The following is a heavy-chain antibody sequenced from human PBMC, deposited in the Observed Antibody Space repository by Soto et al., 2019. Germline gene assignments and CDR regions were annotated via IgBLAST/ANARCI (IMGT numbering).Heavy chain of an antibody. CDR3: ARVNSLWLRSSFEY. Sequence: PSETLSLTCTVSGGSISSGDYYWSWIHHPPGKGLEWIGYIYYSGSTYYNPSLKSRVTISVDTSKNQFSLKLSSVTAADTAVYYCARVNSLWLRSSFEYWGQCKKVTVSS. CDR2: IYYSGST. V-gene: IGHV4-30-4*01. CDR1: GGSISSGDYY. D-gene: IGHD5-12*01. J-gene: IGHJ4*02.